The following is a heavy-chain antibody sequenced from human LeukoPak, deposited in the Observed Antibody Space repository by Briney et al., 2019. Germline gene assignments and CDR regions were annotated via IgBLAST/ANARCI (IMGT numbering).Heavy chain of an antibody. Sequence: SETLSLTCAVYGGSFSGYYWSWIRQPPGKGLEWIGEINHSGSTNYNPSLKGRVTISVDTSKNQFSLKLSSVTAADTAVYYCARGTLVGATIWGQGTLVTVSS. CDR3: ARGTLVGATI. CDR2: INHSGST. CDR1: GGSFSGYY. J-gene: IGHJ4*02. V-gene: IGHV4-34*01. D-gene: IGHD1-26*01.